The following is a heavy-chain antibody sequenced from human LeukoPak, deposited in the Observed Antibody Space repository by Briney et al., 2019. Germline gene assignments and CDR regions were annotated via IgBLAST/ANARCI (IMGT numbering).Heavy chain of an antibody. D-gene: IGHD3-10*01. Sequence: ASVKVSCKASGYTFTGYYMHWVRQAPGQGLEWMGWINPNSGGTNYAQKFQGRVTMTRDTSIFTAYMGLSSLRSDDTAVYYCARDGSGSYYGGSDYWGQGTLVTVSS. CDR3: ARDGSGSYYGGSDY. V-gene: IGHV1-2*02. CDR2: INPNSGGT. CDR1: GYTFTGYY. J-gene: IGHJ4*02.